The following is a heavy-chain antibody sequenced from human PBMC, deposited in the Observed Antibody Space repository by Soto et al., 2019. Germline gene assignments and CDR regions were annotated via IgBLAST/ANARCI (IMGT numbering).Heavy chain of an antibody. Sequence: QVQLVESGGGVVQPGRSLRLSCAASGFTFSSYAMHWVRQAPGKGLEWVAVISYDGSNKYYADSVKGRFTISRDNSKNTLYLQRHSLRAEDTAVYYCARDGGGSSGPSSYWGQGTLVTVSS. J-gene: IGHJ4*02. V-gene: IGHV3-30-3*01. CDR2: ISYDGSNK. CDR1: GFTFSSYA. CDR3: ARDGGGSSGPSSY. D-gene: IGHD3-22*01.